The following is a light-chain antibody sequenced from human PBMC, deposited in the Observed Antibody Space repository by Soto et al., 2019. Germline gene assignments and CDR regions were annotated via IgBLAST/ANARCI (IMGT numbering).Light chain of an antibody. Sequence: QSVLTQPPSVSGAPGQRVTISCTGSSSNIGAGYDVHWYQQLPGTAPKLLIYGISNRPSGVPDRFSGSKSGTSASLAITGLQAEDEADYYCQSYDSSLSSVFGTGTKVTVL. CDR1: SSNIGAGYD. V-gene: IGLV1-40*01. CDR3: QSYDSSLSSV. J-gene: IGLJ1*01. CDR2: GIS.